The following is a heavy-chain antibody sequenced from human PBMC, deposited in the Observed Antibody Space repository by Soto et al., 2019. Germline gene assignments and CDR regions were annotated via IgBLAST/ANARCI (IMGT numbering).Heavy chain of an antibody. D-gene: IGHD1-26*01. J-gene: IGHJ4*02. CDR1: GGTFSSYS. Sequence: QVQLVQSGAEVKKPGSSVKVSCKASGGTFSSYSITWVRQAPGQGLEWMGGFVPLVGTANYAHKFQGRLTITAGESASTAYMDLSSLRSDDTAIYYCAIGSTYSGEFEFWGQGSLVTVSS. CDR2: FVPLVGTA. CDR3: AIGSTYSGEFEF. V-gene: IGHV1-69*01.